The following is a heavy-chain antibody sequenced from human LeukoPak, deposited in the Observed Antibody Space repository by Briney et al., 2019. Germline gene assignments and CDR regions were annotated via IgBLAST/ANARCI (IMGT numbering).Heavy chain of an antibody. Sequence: PSETLSLTCSVSGYSISSDYYWGWIRQPPGKGLEWIGVFYHSGSTYYNPPLKSRFTISGDTSKNQISLKVTFVTAADTAIYYCVRGSGYPYYFDYWGQGTLVTVSS. D-gene: IGHD3-22*01. J-gene: IGHJ4*02. V-gene: IGHV4-38-2*02. CDR3: VRGSGYPYYFDY. CDR1: GYSISSDYY. CDR2: FYHSGST.